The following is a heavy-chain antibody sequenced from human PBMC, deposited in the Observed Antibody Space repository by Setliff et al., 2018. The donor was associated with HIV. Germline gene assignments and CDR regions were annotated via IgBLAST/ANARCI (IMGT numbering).Heavy chain of an antibody. CDR2: ISIGSGGAI. D-gene: IGHD3-3*01. CDR1: GFSFDDFA. CDR3: ARDYLYYNLYNGSPVYGMDV. J-gene: IGHJ6*02. Sequence: GALRLSCAASGFSFDDFAMHWVRQAPGRGLEWVSSISIGSGGAIDYADSVQGRFTISRDNSKNSLYLQMNSLRVEDTAVYYCARDYLYYNLYNGSPVYGMDVWGQGTTVTVSS. V-gene: IGHV3-48*03.